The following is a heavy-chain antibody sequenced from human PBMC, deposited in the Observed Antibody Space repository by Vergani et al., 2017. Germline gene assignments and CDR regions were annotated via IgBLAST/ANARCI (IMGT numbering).Heavy chain of an antibody. CDR2: INPSGGHT. V-gene: IGHV1-46*03. Sequence: VPVAQSGPEVKKSWASVKVSCKTSGYTFSNYYMHWVRQAPGQGLEWMGIINPSGGHTNYAQKFQGRVTMTRDTSTSTVYMELSSLRSEDTAIYYCARGDYGILTGYRYWGQGTVVTVSA. CDR1: GYTFSNYY. CDR3: ARGDYGILTGYRY. J-gene: IGHJ4*02. D-gene: IGHD3-9*01.